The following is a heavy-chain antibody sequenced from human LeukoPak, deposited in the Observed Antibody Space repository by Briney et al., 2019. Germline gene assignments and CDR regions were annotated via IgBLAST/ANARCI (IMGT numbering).Heavy chain of an antibody. D-gene: IGHD6-19*01. J-gene: IGHJ4*02. V-gene: IGHV3-15*01. CDR2: IKSKTAGGTT. Sequence: GGSLRLSCAASGFSFSNAWMTWVRQAPGRGLEWIGHIKSKTAGGTTDYAAPVKGRFTISRDDSKSTVYLQMNSLRTDDTAVYYCSTPGTKGAVVFDSWGQGTLVTVSS. CDR3: STPGTKGAVVFDS. CDR1: GFSFSNAW.